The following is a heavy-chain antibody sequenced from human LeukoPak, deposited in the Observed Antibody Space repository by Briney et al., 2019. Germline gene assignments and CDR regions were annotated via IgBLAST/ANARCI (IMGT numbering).Heavy chain of an antibody. CDR3: ARGQAFDI. CDR2: INHSGST. V-gene: IGHV4-34*01. Sequence: SETLSLTCAVYGGSFSGYYWSWIRQPPGKGLEWIGEINHSGSTNYNPSLKSRVTISVDTSKNQFSLKLSSVTAADAAVYCCARGQAFDIWGQGTMVTVSS. J-gene: IGHJ3*02. CDR1: GGSFSGYY.